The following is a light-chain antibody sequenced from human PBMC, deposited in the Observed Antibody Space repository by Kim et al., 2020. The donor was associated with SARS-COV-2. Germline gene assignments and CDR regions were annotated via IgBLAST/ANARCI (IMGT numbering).Light chain of an antibody. CDR3: QQYGSSLTWT. CDR2: GAS. V-gene: IGKV3-20*01. J-gene: IGKJ1*01. CDR1: QSVSSSY. Sequence: AGERATLSCRASQSVSSSYVAWYQQKPGQAPRLLIYGASSRATGIPDRFSGSGSGTDFTLTISRLEPEDFAVYYCQQYGSSLTWTFGQGTKVDIK.